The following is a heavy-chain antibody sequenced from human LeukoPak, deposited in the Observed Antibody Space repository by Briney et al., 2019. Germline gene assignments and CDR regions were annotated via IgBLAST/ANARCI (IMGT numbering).Heavy chain of an antibody. Sequence: SETLPLTCTVSGGSISSGGYYWSWIRQHPGKGLEWIGYIYYSGSTYSNPSLKSRVTISVDTSKNQFSLNLSSVTAADTAVYYCARYCSSTNCYKGGFDPWGQGTLVTVSS. CDR2: IYYSGST. V-gene: IGHV4-31*03. CDR1: GGSISSGGYY. J-gene: IGHJ5*02. CDR3: ARYCSSTNCYKGGFDP. D-gene: IGHD2-2*02.